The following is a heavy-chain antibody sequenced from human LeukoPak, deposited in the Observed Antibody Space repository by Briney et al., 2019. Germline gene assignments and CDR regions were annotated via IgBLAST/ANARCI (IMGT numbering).Heavy chain of an antibody. CDR2: ISGSGDST. CDR3: AKGGTTWELPIRPLAG. D-gene: IGHD1-26*01. Sequence: GGSLRLSCAASGFIFSTYPMSWVRQAPGKGLEWVSAISGSGDSTYYADSVKGRFTISRDNPKNTLYLQLNSLRVEDTAVYYCAKGGTTWELPIRPLAGWGQGTLVTVSS. V-gene: IGHV3-23*01. J-gene: IGHJ4*02. CDR1: GFIFSTYP.